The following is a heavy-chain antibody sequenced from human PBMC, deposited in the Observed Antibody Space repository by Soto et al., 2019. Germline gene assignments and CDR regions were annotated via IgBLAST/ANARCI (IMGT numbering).Heavy chain of an antibody. CDR1: GGSISSGDYY. D-gene: IGHD4-17*01. J-gene: IGHJ4*02. CDR2: IYYSGST. V-gene: IGHV4-30-4*01. CDR3: ARAGGGTTVTD. Sequence: QVQLQESGPGLVKPSQTLSLTCTVSGGSISSGDYYWSWIRQPPGKGLEWIGYIYYSGSTYYNPSLKNPVTISVDTSKNPFTLKLSSVTAADPAVYYCARAGGGTTVTDWGQGTLVTLSS.